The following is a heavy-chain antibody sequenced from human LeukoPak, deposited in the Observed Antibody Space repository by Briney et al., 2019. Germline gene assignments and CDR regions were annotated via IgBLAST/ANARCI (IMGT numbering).Heavy chain of an antibody. V-gene: IGHV1-18*01. CDR2: ISAYNGNT. D-gene: IGHD3-22*01. Sequence: ASVKVSCKASGYTFTSYGISWVRQAPGQGLEWMGWISAYNGNTNYAQKFQGRVTITADKSTSTAYMELSSLRSEDTAVYYCATDYYDSSGPSFGDYWGQGTLVTVSS. CDR1: GYTFTSYG. J-gene: IGHJ4*02. CDR3: ATDYYDSSGPSFGDY.